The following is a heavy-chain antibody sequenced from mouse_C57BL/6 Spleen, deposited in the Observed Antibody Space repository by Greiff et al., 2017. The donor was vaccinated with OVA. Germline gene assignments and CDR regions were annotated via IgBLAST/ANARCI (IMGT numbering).Heavy chain of an antibody. J-gene: IGHJ2*01. CDR2: ISYDGSN. CDR3: ARSFITTVVAPLDY. D-gene: IGHD1-1*01. Sequence: EVKLQQSGPGLVKPSQSLSLTCSVTGYSITSGYYWNWIRQFPGNKLEWMGYISYDGSNNYNPSLKNRISITRDTSKNQFFLKLNSVTTEDTATYYCARSFITTVVAPLDYWGQGTTLTVSS. CDR1: GYSITSGYY. V-gene: IGHV3-6*01.